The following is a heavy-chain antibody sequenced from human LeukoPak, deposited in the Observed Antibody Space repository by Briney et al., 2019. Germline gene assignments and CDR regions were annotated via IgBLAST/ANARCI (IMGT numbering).Heavy chain of an antibody. D-gene: IGHD6-6*01. J-gene: IGHJ4*02. Sequence: GGSLRLSCATSGFTFSPYWMTWVRQTPGKGPEWVANIKPDGSEKYYMDSVEGRFTISRDNAKNSLYLQMNSPRVEDTAVYCTRGGHSSSMFWDFWGQGTLVTVSS. CDR2: IKPDGSEK. CDR3: TRGGHSSSMFWDF. V-gene: IGHV3-7*01. CDR1: GFTFSPYW.